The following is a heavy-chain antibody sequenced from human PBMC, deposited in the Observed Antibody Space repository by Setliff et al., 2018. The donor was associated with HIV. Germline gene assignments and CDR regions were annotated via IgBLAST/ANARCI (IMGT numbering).Heavy chain of an antibody. Sequence: ETLSLTCSVSGGSINANEYYWNWIRQSPGKGLEWIGHIYYGGQTDYNPSLKSRVTVSLDTSKNQLSLTLTSVSAADTAVYYCARITVDTAMVYDYWGQGTLVTVSS. V-gene: IGHV4-61*08. CDR3: ARITVDTAMVYDY. J-gene: IGHJ4*02. CDR1: GGSINANEYY. D-gene: IGHD5-18*01. CDR2: IYYGGQT.